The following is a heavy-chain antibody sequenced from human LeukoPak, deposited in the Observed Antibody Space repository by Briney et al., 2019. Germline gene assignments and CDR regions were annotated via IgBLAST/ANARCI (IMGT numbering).Heavy chain of an antibody. CDR3: ARAYTGSFSGTLQC. CDR2: ISPSGRTT. D-gene: IGHD1-26*01. J-gene: IGHJ4*02. Sequence: GVSLRLSCAASGFTFSDYYMTWIRQAPGKGLEWVSYISPSGRTTYYTDSVKGRFTISRDNAKNSLSLQINSLSVDDTALYYCARAYTGSFSGTLQCWGRGTMVTASS. V-gene: IGHV3-11*04. CDR1: GFTFSDYY.